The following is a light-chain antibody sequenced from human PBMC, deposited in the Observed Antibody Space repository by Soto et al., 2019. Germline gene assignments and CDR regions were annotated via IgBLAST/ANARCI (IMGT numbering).Light chain of an antibody. Sequence: EIVLTQSPGTLSLSPGERATLSCRASQSVSNSYLAWYQQKPGQAPRLLIYGASSRATGIPDRFSVSGSGTDFTLTISRLEPEDFAVYYCQQYGSSPRTFGQGTKVEVK. CDR3: QQYGSSPRT. V-gene: IGKV3-20*01. CDR1: QSVSNSY. CDR2: GAS. J-gene: IGKJ1*01.